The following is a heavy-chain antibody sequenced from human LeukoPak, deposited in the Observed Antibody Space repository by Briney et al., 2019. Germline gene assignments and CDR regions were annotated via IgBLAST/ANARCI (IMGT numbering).Heavy chain of an antibody. CDR1: GGSISSYY. J-gene: IGHJ6*03. D-gene: IGHD6-13*01. CDR2: IYYSGST. V-gene: IGHV4-59*01. Sequence: SETLSLTCTVSGGSISSYYWSWIRQPPGKGLEWIGYIYYSGSTNYNPSLKSRVTISVDTSKNQFSLKLSSVTAADTAVYYCARGIRYSSSWYHYYYYMDVWGKGTMVTVSS. CDR3: ARGIRYSSSWYHYYYYMDV.